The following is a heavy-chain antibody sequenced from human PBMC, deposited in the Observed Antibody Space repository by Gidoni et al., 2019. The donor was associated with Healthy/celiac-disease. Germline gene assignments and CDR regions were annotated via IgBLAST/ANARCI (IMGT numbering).Heavy chain of an antibody. Sequence: QLQLQESGPGLVKPSETLSLTCTVSGGSISSSSYYWGWLRQPPGKGLEWIGSIYYSGSTYFNPSLKSRVTISVDTSKNQFSLKLSSVTAADTAVYYCARHVGRPGRCFDYWGQGTLVTVSS. V-gene: IGHV4-39*01. D-gene: IGHD1-26*01. CDR3: ARHVGRPGRCFDY. CDR2: IYYSGST. CDR1: GGSISSSSYY. J-gene: IGHJ4*02.